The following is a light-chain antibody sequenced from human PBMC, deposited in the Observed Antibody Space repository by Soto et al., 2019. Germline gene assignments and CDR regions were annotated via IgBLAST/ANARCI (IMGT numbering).Light chain of an antibody. CDR1: TSDVGSYNL. Sequence: QSALTQPASVSGSPGQSITISCTGTTSDVGSYNLVSWYQQHPGEAPKLMIYEVSKRPSGVSNRFSGSKSGNTASLTISGLQAEDDADYYCCSYAGSSIVVFGGGTKLTVL. V-gene: IGLV2-23*02. J-gene: IGLJ2*01. CDR3: CSYAGSSIVV. CDR2: EVS.